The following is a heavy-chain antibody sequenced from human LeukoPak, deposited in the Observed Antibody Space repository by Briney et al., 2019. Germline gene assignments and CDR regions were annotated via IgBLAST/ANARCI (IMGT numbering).Heavy chain of an antibody. V-gene: IGHV1-18*01. Sequence: ASVKVSCKASGGSFSSYAISWVRQAPGQGLEWMGWISAYNGNTNYAQKLQGRVTMTTDTSTSTAYMELRSLRSDDTAVYYCARDRSGSYYFLSYFDYWGQGTLVTVSS. D-gene: IGHD1-26*01. CDR1: GGSFSSYA. CDR3: ARDRSGSYYFLSYFDY. J-gene: IGHJ4*02. CDR2: ISAYNGNT.